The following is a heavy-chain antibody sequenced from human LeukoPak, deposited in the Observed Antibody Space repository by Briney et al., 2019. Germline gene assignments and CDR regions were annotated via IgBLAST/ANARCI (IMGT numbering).Heavy chain of an antibody. CDR3: AKSSRGSLDY. D-gene: IGHD2-15*01. Sequence: GGSLRLSCAASGFTFSSYAMSWVRQAPGKGLEWVSAISGSGGSTYYADSVKGRFTISRDNSRNTLYLQMSSLRAEDTAIYYCAKSSRGSLDYWGQGTLVTVSS. CDR2: ISGSGGST. J-gene: IGHJ4*02. V-gene: IGHV3-23*01. CDR1: GFTFSSYA.